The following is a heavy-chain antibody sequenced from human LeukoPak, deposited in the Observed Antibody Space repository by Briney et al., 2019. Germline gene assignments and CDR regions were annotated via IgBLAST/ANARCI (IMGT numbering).Heavy chain of an antibody. CDR1: GGSISSGTCY. CDR2: IYTSGST. D-gene: IGHD1-26*01. V-gene: IGHV4-61*02. J-gene: IGHJ4*02. CDR3: AREVVGGTTGDC. Sequence: PSETLSLTCTVSGGSISSGTCYWSWIRQPAGKGLEWIGRIYTSGSTNYNPSLKSRVTISLDTSKNQFSLKLRSVTAADTAVYYCAREVVGGTTGDCWGQGTLVTVSS.